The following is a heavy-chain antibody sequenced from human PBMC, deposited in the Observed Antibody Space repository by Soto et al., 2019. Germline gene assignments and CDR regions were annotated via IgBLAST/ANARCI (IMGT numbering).Heavy chain of an antibody. J-gene: IGHJ4*02. V-gene: IGHV3-23*01. CDR1: GFSFSDYV. CDR3: TTRDQTLTYARTYRDY. CDR2: ITGRGATT. Sequence: QPGGSLRLSCGASGFSFSDYVMHWVRQAPGEGLRWVASITGRGATTDYADSVRGRFTISRDNSKNTLFLQMNSLRAEDTALYYCTTRDQTLTYARTYRDYWGQATPVTVSS. D-gene: IGHD2-8*01.